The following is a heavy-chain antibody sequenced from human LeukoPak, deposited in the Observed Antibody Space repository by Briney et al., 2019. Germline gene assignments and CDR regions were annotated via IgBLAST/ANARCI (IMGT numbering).Heavy chain of an antibody. J-gene: IGHJ4*02. CDR1: GFTFSSYW. CDR2: IKQDGSEK. V-gene: IGHV3-7*03. Sequence: GGSLRLSCAASGFTFSSYWMSWVRQAPGKGLEWVANIKQDGSEKYYVDSVKGRFTISRDNAKNSLYLQMNSLRAEDTAVYYCARTQYYGILTGYSPFFDYWGQGTLVTVSS. D-gene: IGHD3-9*01. CDR3: ARTQYYGILTGYSPFFDY.